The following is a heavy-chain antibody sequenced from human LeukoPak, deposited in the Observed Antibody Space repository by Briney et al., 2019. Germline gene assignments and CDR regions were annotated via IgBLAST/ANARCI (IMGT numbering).Heavy chain of an antibody. D-gene: IGHD3-22*01. Sequence: GGSLRLSCAASGFTFSSYWMSWVRQTPGKGLEWVAIILQDGSEKHYVASVKGRFTISRDNAKNSLYLQMNSLRAEDTAVYYCVRLRRNTDSSGYYYYYDYWGRGTLVTVSS. CDR2: ILQDGSEK. J-gene: IGHJ4*02. CDR3: VRLRRNTDSSGYYYYYDY. V-gene: IGHV3-7*01. CDR1: GFTFSSYW.